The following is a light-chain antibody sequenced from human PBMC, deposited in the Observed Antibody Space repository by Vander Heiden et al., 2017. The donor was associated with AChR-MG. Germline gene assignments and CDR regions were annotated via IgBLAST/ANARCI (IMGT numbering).Light chain of an antibody. CDR3: QAWDSSTAHVV. J-gene: IGLJ2*01. Sequence: SYELTHPPSVSVPPGQTASITCSGDKLGDKYACWYQQKPGQSPVLVIYQDSKRPSGIPERFSGSNSGNTATLTISGTQAMDEADYYCQAWDSSTAHVVFGGGTKLTVL. CDR2: QDS. V-gene: IGLV3-1*01. CDR1: KLGDKY.